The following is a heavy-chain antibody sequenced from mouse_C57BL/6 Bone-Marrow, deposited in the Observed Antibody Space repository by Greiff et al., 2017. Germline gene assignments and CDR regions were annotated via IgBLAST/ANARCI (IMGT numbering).Heavy chain of an antibody. CDR3: ARDDYTKGAMDY. CDR1: GYTFTSYW. D-gene: IGHD2-12*01. J-gene: IGHJ4*01. V-gene: IGHV1-69*01. Sequence: QVQLQQSGAELVMPGASVKLSCKASGYTFTSYWMHWVKQRPGQGLEWIGEIDPSDSYTNYNQKFKGKSTLTVDKSSSTAYMQLSSLTSEDSAVYYCARDDYTKGAMDYWGQGTSVTVSS. CDR2: IDPSDSYT.